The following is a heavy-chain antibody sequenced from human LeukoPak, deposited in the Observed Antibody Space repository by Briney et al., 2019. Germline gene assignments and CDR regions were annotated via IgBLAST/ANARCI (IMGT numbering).Heavy chain of an antibody. CDR2: IYNSGST. Sequence: SETLSLTCTVSGGSISRYHWSWIRQPPGKGLEWIGYIYNSGSTNYNPSLKSRVTISVDTSKNQFSLKLSSVTAADTAVYYCAREPPIHEGLRFYYFDYWGQGTLVTVSS. J-gene: IGHJ4*02. V-gene: IGHV4-59*01. CDR1: GGSISRYH. CDR3: AREPPIHEGLRFYYFDY. D-gene: IGHD5-12*01.